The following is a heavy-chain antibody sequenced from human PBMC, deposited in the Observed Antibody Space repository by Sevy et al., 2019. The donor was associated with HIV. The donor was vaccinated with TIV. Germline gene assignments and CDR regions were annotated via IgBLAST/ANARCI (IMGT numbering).Heavy chain of an antibody. CDR1: GGSISSYY. V-gene: IGHV4-59*13. D-gene: IGHD6-13*01. CDR3: ARTHIAATYGHFDH. J-gene: IGHJ4*02. Sequence: SETLSLTCTVSGGSISSYYWSWIRQPPGKGLEWIGYIYYSGSTNYNPSLKSRVTISADTSKNQFSLKLSSVTAADTAVYYCARTHIAATYGHFDHWGQGTLVTVSS. CDR2: IYYSGST.